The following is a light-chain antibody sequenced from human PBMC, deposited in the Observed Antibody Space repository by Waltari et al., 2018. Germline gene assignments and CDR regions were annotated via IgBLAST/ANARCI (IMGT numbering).Light chain of an antibody. CDR1: NIGTYS. Sequence: SYVVTQPPSVSVAPGATATITCRGDNIGTYSVHWYQQKAGQAPVLVIFYDRDRPSGIPDRFSGSNYGNTATLTISRVEAGDEARYYCHVWHPHVDPGVFGTGTEVTVL. V-gene: IGLV3-21*04. CDR2: YDR. J-gene: IGLJ1*01. CDR3: HVWHPHVDPGV.